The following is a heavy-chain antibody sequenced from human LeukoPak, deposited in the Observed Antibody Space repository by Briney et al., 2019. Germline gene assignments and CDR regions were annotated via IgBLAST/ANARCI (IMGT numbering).Heavy chain of an antibody. CDR1: GYTFTSYG. D-gene: IGHD3-10*01. J-gene: IGHJ4*01. CDR3: ARPRYGSGSYYIDY. V-gene: IGHV1-18*01. CDR2: ISAYNGNT. Sequence: ASVKVSCKASGYTFTSYGISWVRQAPGQGLEWMGWISAYNGNTNYAQKLQGRVTMTTDTSTSTAYMELRSLRSDDTAVYYCARPRYGSGSYYIDYWGHGTLVTVSS.